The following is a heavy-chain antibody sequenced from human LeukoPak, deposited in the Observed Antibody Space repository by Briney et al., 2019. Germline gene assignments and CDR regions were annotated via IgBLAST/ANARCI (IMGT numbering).Heavy chain of an antibody. J-gene: IGHJ4*02. CDR2: ISSSSSYI. V-gene: IGHV3-21*01. D-gene: IGHD1-26*01. CDR1: GFTFSSYS. CDR3: ARQVWGHLYSGSYYGDRY. Sequence: PGGSLRLSCAASGFTFSSYSMNWVRQAPGKGLEWVSSISSSSSYIYYADSVKGRFTISRDNAKNSLYLQMNSLRAEDTAVYYCARQVWGHLYSGSYYGDRYWGQGTLVTVSS.